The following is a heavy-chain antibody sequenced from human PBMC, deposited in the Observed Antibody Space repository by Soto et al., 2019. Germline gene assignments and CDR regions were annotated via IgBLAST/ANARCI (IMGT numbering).Heavy chain of an antibody. D-gene: IGHD1-1*01. Sequence: ASVKVSCKASGYTFTSYDINWVRQATGQGLEWMGWMNPNSGNTGYAQKFQGRVTMTRNTSISTAYMELSSLRSEDTAVYYCARHGAFRAQLERPPWFDPWGQGTLVTVSS. V-gene: IGHV1-8*01. CDR1: GYTFTSYD. J-gene: IGHJ5*02. CDR2: MNPNSGNT. CDR3: ARHGAFRAQLERPPWFDP.